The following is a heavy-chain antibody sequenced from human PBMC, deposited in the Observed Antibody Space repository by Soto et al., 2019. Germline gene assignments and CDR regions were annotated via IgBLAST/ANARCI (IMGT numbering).Heavy chain of an antibody. CDR1: GYTFTSYY. J-gene: IGHJ3*02. CDR2: IKPSGGST. D-gene: IGHD1-20*01. Sequence: ASVKVSCKASGYTFTSYYMHWVRQAPGQGLEWMGIIKPSGGSTSYAQKFQGRVNMTRDTSTSTVYMELSSLRSEDTAVYYCVGITGTKNAFDIWGQGTMVTVSS. V-gene: IGHV1-46*01. CDR3: VGITGTKNAFDI.